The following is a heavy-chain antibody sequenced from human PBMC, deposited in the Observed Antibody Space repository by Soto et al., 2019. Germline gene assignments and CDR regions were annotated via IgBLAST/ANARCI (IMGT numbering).Heavy chain of an antibody. V-gene: IGHV4-59*01. CDR1: GGSISADY. Sequence: QVQLQESGPGLVKPSETLSLTCTVSGGSISADYWNWIRQPPGKGLELIGYGYYTGSTNYNPSLKSRVSLSLDPSKNQFSLNLSSVTAADTAVYFCARGRWFDPWAQGTLVTVSS. CDR2: GYYTGST. J-gene: IGHJ5*02. CDR3: ARGRWFDP.